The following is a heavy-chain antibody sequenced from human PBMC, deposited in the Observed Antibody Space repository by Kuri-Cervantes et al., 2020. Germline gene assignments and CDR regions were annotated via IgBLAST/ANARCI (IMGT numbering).Heavy chain of an antibody. D-gene: IGHD1-14*01. J-gene: IGHJ3*02. V-gene: IGHV7-4-1*02. CDR3: AKPQNLPTTSGYPLFDAFDI. CDR2: INTNTGNP. Sequence: ASVKVSCKASGYTFTSYAMNWVRQAPGQGLEWMGWINTNTGNPTYAQGFTGRFVFSLDTSVSTAYLQISSLKAEDTAVYYCAKPQNLPTTSGYPLFDAFDIWGQGTMVTVSS. CDR1: GYTFTSYA.